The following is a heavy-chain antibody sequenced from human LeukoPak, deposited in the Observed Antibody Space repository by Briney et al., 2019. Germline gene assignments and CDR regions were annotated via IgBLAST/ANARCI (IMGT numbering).Heavy chain of an antibody. CDR1: GGSFSGYY. J-gene: IGHJ6*02. D-gene: IGHD6-19*01. Sequence: TSETLSLTCAVYGGSFSGYYWSWIRQPPGKGLEWIGEINHGGSTNYNPSLKSRVTISVDTSRNQFSLKLSSVTASDTAIYYCGAVAASPHYYGMDVWGQGTTVTVSS. V-gene: IGHV4-34*01. CDR2: INHGGST. CDR3: GAVAASPHYYGMDV.